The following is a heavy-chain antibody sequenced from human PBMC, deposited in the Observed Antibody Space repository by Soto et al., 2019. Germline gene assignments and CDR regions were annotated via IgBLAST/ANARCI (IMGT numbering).Heavy chain of an antibody. D-gene: IGHD6-13*01. J-gene: IGHJ6*02. CDR2: MNPINGAT. Sequence: ASVKVSCKTSGYDFTAYDINWVRQASGQGFEWMGWMNPINGATGSARRFQGRVSMTRNTATGTAYLELTSLRSDDTGVYYCGRGPSPRAPAGGTHYYYDMDVWGQGTTVTVSS. V-gene: IGHV1-8*02. CDR3: GRGPSPRAPAGGTHYYYDMDV. CDR1: GYDFTAYD.